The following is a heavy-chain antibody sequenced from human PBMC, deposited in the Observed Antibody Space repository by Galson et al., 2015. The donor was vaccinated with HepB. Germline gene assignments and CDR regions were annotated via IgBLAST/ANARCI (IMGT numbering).Heavy chain of an antibody. CDR1: GFTFSSYA. CDR3: ARDDNSSGWSKYFQH. Sequence: LRLSCAASGFTFSSYAMHWVRQAPGKGLEWVAVISYDGSNKYYADSVKGRFTISRDNSKNTLYLQMNSLRAEDTAVYYCARDDNSSGWSKYFQHWGQGTLVTVSS. J-gene: IGHJ1*01. CDR2: ISYDGSNK. V-gene: IGHV3-30-3*01. D-gene: IGHD6-19*01.